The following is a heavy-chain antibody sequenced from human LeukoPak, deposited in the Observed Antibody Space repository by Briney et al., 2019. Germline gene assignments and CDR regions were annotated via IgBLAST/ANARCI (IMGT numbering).Heavy chain of an antibody. V-gene: IGHV4-30-4*08. CDR3: AGLGVRGVIKGVFGY. J-gene: IGHJ4*02. CDR1: GGSFSSGDYY. CDR2: IYYSGST. Sequence: SETLSLTCTVSGGSFSSGDYYWSWIRQPPGKGLEWIGYIYYSGSTYYNPSLKSRVTISVDTSKNQFSLKLSSVTAADTAVYYCAGLGVRGVIKGVFGYWGQGTLVTVSS. D-gene: IGHD3-10*01.